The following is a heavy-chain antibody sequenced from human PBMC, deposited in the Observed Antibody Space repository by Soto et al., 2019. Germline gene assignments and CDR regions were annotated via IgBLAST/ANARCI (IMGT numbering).Heavy chain of an antibody. D-gene: IGHD3-3*01. Sequence: SETLSLTCTVSGGSISSYYWSWIRQPPGKGLEWIGYIYYSGSTNYNPSLKSRVTISVDTSKNQFSLKLSSVTAADTAVYYCARASRFLEWLPNYWFDPWGQGTLVTVSS. CDR1: GGSISSYY. J-gene: IGHJ5*02. CDR3: ARASRFLEWLPNYWFDP. CDR2: IYYSGST. V-gene: IGHV4-59*01.